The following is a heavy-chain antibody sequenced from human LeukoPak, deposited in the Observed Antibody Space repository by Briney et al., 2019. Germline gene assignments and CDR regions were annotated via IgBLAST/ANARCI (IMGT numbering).Heavy chain of an antibody. Sequence: GGSLRLSCGASGYTFSDYTMNWVRQAPGKGPEWISYISSGGSVMHYADSVKGRFTISRDNVQNPLHLQMNSLRVEDTAVYYCTRDLEYWGQGVLVTVSS. CDR2: ISSGGSVM. CDR3: TRDLEY. J-gene: IGHJ4*02. CDR1: GYTFSDYT. V-gene: IGHV3-48*01.